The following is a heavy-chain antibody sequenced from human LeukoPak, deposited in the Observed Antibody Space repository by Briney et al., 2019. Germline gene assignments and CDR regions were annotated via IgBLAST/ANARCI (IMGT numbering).Heavy chain of an antibody. CDR3: ARGILGDGLSSFDQ. V-gene: IGHV3-53*01. CDR1: GLSVSSNH. J-gene: IGHJ4*02. D-gene: IGHD5-24*01. Sequence: PGGSLRLSCAASGLSVSSNHMNWVRQAPGKGLEWVSVIYSGGTTNDADSVKGRFTISRDNSKNTAYLQMNSLRPEDTAVYYCARGILGDGLSSFDQWGQGTLVTVSS. CDR2: IYSGGTT.